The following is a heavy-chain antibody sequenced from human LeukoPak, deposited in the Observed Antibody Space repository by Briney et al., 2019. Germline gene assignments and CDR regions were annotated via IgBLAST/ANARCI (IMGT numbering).Heavy chain of an antibody. J-gene: IGHJ4*02. CDR2: ITSDGSGI. V-gene: IGHV3-74*01. CDR3: ASGRLVGAPDY. Sequence: EGSLRLSCAASGFTFSSYWMHWVRHPPGKGLVWVSRITSDGSGIGYADSVKGRFSTSRDNAKNTLYLQMNSLRAEDTAVYYCASGRLVGAPDYWGQGTLVTVSS. CDR1: GFTFSSYW. D-gene: IGHD1-26*01.